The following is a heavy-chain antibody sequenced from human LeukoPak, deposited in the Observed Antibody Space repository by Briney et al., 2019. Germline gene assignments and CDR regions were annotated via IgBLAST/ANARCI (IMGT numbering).Heavy chain of an antibody. J-gene: IGHJ6*03. CDR1: GGTFSSYA. D-gene: IGHD3-9*01. CDR3: ARDHPYYDILTGYNPHYYYYYMDV. Sequence: ASVKVSCKASGGTFSSYAISWVRQAPGQGLEWMGGIIPIFGTANYAQKFQGRVTITADKSTSTAYMELSSLRSEDTAVYYCARDHPYYDILTGYNPHYYYYYMDVWGKGTTVTVSS. CDR2: IIPIFGTA. V-gene: IGHV1-69*06.